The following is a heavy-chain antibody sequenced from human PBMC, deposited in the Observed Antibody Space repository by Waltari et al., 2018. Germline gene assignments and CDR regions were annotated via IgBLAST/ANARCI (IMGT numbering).Heavy chain of an antibody. V-gene: IGHV3-23*04. D-gene: IGHD3-22*01. CDR2: ISGSGGST. CDR1: GLTFSSYA. CDR3: AKDLNFYYDLPDGDY. Sequence: EVQLVESGGGLVQPGGSLRLSCAASGLTFSSYAMRRVCQAPGKGLEGVSAISGSGGSTYYSDSVKGRFTISRDNAKNTLYLQMNSLRAEDTAVYYCAKDLNFYYDLPDGDYWGQGTLVTVSS. J-gene: IGHJ4*02.